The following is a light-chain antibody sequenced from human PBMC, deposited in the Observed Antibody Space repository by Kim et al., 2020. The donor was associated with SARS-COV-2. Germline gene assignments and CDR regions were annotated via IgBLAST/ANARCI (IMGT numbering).Light chain of an antibody. CDR3: HQYSRDSPWT. Sequence: DIQMTQSPSTLSASVGDRVTFTCRASQTISILLAWYQQKPGRAPKLLIYDASSLEGGVPSRFSGSGSGTEFTLTISSLQPDDSGTYYCHQYSRDSPWTFGQGTKLEI. CDR1: QTISIL. V-gene: IGKV1-5*01. J-gene: IGKJ1*01. CDR2: DAS.